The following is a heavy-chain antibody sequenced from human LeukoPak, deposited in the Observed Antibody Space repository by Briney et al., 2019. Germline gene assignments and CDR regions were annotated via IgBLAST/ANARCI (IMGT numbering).Heavy chain of an antibody. CDR2: ISSSSSYI. CDR3: ARDRVHYYGSSGQTPFLDY. D-gene: IGHD3-22*01. J-gene: IGHJ4*02. Sequence: GGSLRLSCAASGFTFSSYSMNWVRQAPGKGLEWVSSISSSSSYIYYADSVKGRFTISRDNAKNSLYLQMNSLRAEDTAVYYCARDRVHYYGSSGQTPFLDYWGQGTLVTVSS. CDR1: GFTFSSYS. V-gene: IGHV3-21*01.